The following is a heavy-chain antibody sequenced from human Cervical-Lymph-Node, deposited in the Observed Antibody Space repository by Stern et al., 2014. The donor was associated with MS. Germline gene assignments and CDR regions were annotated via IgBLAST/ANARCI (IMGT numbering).Heavy chain of an antibody. V-gene: IGHV1-69*01. Sequence: QVQLVQSGPEVKNPGSSVRVSCKASGGTLNTSAINWVRQAPGQGLEWMGGIFPIFGATNSAQKFQCSLTVTADESTTTVYMELNSLMSEDTAIYYCARVRCPNGVCYPRLDYWGQGALVTVSS. CDR2: IFPIFGAT. CDR3: ARVRCPNGVCYPRLDY. CDR1: GGTLNTSA. D-gene: IGHD2-8*01. J-gene: IGHJ4*02.